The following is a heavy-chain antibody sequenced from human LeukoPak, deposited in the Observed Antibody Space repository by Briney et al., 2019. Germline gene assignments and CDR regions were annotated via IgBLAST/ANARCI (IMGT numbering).Heavy chain of an antibody. Sequence: CLRLSCAPSVLTFSRYAMTLVRQAPGKGVERVLTINGGGTSRYHADCGKGRFRISRDNSRNTLYLQMNSLRADDSAVYYCAKGRGLVVVAAFEIWGQGTVVTVSS. CDR3: AKGRGLVVVAAFEI. CDR1: VLTFSRYA. J-gene: IGHJ3*02. CDR2: INGGGTSR. D-gene: IGHD2-2*01. V-gene: IGHV3-23*01.